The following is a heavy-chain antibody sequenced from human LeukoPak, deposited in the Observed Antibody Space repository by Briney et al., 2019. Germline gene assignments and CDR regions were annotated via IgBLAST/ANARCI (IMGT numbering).Heavy chain of an antibody. Sequence: GGSLRLSCAASRFTFNNYWMTWVRQAPGKGLEWVASINEDGSEQKYVDSVKGRFTVSRDNAENSLYLEMNSLRVEDTAVYYCARVMYYYDRSGYRWFDPWGQGTLVTVSS. CDR2: INEDGSEQ. CDR3: ARVMYYYDRSGYRWFDP. V-gene: IGHV3-7*01. J-gene: IGHJ5*02. CDR1: RFTFNNYW. D-gene: IGHD3-22*01.